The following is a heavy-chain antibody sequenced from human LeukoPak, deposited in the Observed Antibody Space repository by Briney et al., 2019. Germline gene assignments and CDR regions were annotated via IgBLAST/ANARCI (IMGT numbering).Heavy chain of an antibody. CDR3: ARDWGHSSSWYFRD. Sequence: GSLKISCAASGFTVSSNHMTWVRQAPGKGLEWVSVIYSGGSTYYADSVKGRFTISRDNSKNTLYLQMNSLGAEDTAVYYCARDWGHSSSWYFRDWGQGTLVTVSS. CDR1: GFTVSSNH. J-gene: IGHJ4*02. V-gene: IGHV3-53*01. CDR2: IYSGGST. D-gene: IGHD6-13*01.